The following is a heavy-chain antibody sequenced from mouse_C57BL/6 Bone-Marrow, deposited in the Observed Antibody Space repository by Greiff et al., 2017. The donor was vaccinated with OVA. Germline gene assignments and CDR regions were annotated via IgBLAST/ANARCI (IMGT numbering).Heavy chain of an antibody. CDR1: GYIFPSYW. CDR2: IYPGTGST. V-gene: IGHV1S132*01. CDR3: ARSETGTGGMDY. D-gene: IGHD4-1*01. J-gene: IGHJ4*01. Sequence: VQVVESGAELVRPGASVKLSCTTSGYIFPSYWIHWVKQRSGQGLEWIARIYPGTGSTYYNEKFTNTATLTADKSSSTAYMQLSSLKSEDSAVYFCARSETGTGGMDYWGQGTSVTVSS.